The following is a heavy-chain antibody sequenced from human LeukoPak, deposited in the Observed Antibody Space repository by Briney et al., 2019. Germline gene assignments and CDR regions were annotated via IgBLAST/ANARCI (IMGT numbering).Heavy chain of an antibody. CDR3: ARSSDDFPFQH. J-gene: IGHJ1*01. V-gene: IGHV3-21*01. CDR1: GFTFSSYS. D-gene: IGHD3-3*01. CDR2: ISSSSSYI. Sequence: GGSLRLSCAASGFTFSSYSMNWVRQAPGKGLEWVSSISSSSSYIYYADSVKGRFTISRDNAKNSQYLQMNSLRAEDTAVYYCARSSDDFPFQHWGQGTPVTVSS.